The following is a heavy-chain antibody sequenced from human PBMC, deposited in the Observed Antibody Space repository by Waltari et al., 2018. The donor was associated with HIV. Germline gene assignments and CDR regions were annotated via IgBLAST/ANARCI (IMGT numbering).Heavy chain of an antibody. Sequence: EVQLEQSGAEVKKPGESLKISCKGSGYSFTSYWIAWVRQMPGKGLEWMGIFYPGDSETKYSPSFQGQVTISADKSISTAYRQWSGLKASDTAMYYCAVLRESLQWGQGTLVTVSS. CDR3: AVLRESLQ. D-gene: IGHD3-10*01. CDR1: GYSFTSYW. CDR2: FYPGDSET. J-gene: IGHJ4*02. V-gene: IGHV5-51*01.